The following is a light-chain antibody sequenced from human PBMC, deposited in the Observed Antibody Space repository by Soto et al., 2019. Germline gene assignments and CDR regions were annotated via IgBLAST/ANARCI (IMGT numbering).Light chain of an antibody. CDR2: DAS. CDR1: QRLAAY. CDR3: QQRGNWPLT. V-gene: IGKV3-11*01. Sequence: EIVLTQSPATLSLSPGVRATLSCRASQRLAAYLAWYQQKPGRAPRLLIYDASNRANGIPARLSGSGSGTDFTLTISSLEPEDFAVYFCQQRGNWPLTFGGGTKVEI. J-gene: IGKJ4*01.